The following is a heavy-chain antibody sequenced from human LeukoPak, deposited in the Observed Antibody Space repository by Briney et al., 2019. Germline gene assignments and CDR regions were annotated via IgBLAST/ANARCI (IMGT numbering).Heavy chain of an antibody. V-gene: IGHV3-30*04. J-gene: IGHJ4*02. CDR1: GFTFGSYA. D-gene: IGHD4-23*01. CDR3: AKYAPPTTVVTRFFDY. Sequence: PGGSLRLSCAASGFTFGSYAMHWVRQAPGKGLEWVAVISYDGSNKYYADSVKGRFTISRDNSKNTLYLQMNSLRAEDTAVYYCAKYAPPTTVVTRFFDYWGQGTLVTVSS. CDR2: ISYDGSNK.